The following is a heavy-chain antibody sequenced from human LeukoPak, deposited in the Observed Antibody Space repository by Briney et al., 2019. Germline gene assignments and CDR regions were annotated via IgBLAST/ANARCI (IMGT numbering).Heavy chain of an antibody. CDR3: ARGSSSSSWYFDY. D-gene: IGHD6-13*01. V-gene: IGHV6-1*01. CDR2: TYYRSKWYD. Sequence: SQTLSLTCAISGDSVSSNSATWTWIRQSPSRGLEWLGRTYYRSKWYDDYALSVKSRIIISPDTSKNQFSLQLNSVTPEDTAVYYCARGSSSSSWYFDYWGQGTLVTVSS. CDR1: GDSVSSNSAT. J-gene: IGHJ4*02.